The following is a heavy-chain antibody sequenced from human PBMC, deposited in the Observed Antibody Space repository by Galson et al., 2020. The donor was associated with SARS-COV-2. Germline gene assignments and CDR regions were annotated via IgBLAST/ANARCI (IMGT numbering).Heavy chain of an antibody. Sequence: GGSLRLSCAASGFTFSSYGMHWVRQAPGKGLEWVAVIWYDGSNKYYADSVKGRFTISRDKSKNTLYLQMNSLRAEDTAGYYCARDLRWNDGEDYWGQGTLVTVSS. CDR3: ARDLRWNDGEDY. J-gene: IGHJ4*02. V-gene: IGHV3-33*08. D-gene: IGHD1-1*01. CDR2: IWYDGSNK. CDR1: GFTFSSYG.